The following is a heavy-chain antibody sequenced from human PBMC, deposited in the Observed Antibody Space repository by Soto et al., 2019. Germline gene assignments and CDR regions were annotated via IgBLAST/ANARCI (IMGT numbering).Heavy chain of an antibody. V-gene: IGHV4-59*08. CDR2: IYYSGST. D-gene: IGHD3-16*01. CDR1: GGSMSSYY. Sequence: QVQLQESGPGLVKPSETLSLTCTVSGGSMSSYYWSWIRQPPGKGLEWIGYIYYSGSTNYNPSLKSRVTISVDTSRNQFSLTLNSVTAADTAAYYCARRWGGALDYWGQGTLVPVSS. J-gene: IGHJ4*02. CDR3: ARRWGGALDY.